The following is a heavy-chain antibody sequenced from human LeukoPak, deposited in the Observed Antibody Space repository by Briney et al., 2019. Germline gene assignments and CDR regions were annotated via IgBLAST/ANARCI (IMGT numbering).Heavy chain of an antibody. CDR3: ARSGSTAFDY. D-gene: IGHD1-26*01. J-gene: IGHJ4*02. CDR2: IYYSGST. V-gene: IGHV4-59*01. CDR1: GGSISGFY. Sequence: SETLSLSCTVSGGSISGFYWSWIRQPPGKGLEWIGYIYYSGSTSYNSSLKSRVTISVDTSKNQFSLNLSSVTAADTAVYYCARSGSTAFDYWGQGTLVTVSS.